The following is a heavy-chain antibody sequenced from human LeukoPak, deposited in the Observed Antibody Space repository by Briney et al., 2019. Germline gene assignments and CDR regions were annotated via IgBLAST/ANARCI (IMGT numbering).Heavy chain of an antibody. Sequence: TTSETLSLTSTVSGVSLSSYSWSWIRQPPGKGLEWIGYIYYSGSTNFNPSLKSRVTISVDTSKNQFSLKLSSVTAADTAVYYCARGPNYGGNSKDFDYWGQGTLVTVSS. CDR2: IYYSGST. CDR1: GVSLSSYS. V-gene: IGHV4-59*01. CDR3: ARGPNYGGNSKDFDY. D-gene: IGHD4-23*01. J-gene: IGHJ4*02.